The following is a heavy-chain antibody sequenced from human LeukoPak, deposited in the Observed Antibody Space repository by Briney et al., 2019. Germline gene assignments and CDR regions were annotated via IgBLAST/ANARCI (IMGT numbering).Heavy chain of an antibody. J-gene: IGHJ4*02. D-gene: IGHD5-24*01. CDR1: GFTFSSYA. V-gene: IGHV3-30*04. CDR2: ISYDGGNK. Sequence: GGSLSLSCAASGFTFSSYAMHWVRQAPGKGLEWVAVISYDGGNKYYADSVKGRYTISKDNSKNTLDLQMNSRRAEDTAVYYCASESEMRSRYYLDYWGQGTLVTVSS. CDR3: ASESEMRSRYYLDY.